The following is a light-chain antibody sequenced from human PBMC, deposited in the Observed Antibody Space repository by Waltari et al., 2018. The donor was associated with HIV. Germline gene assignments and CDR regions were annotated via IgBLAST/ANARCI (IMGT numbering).Light chain of an antibody. Sequence: QAVVTQEPSLSVSPGKTITLTFALSSASVPTSFFPSWYQLTPGQPPRSLLYNTDVRSSGVPDRFSGSIVGNKAALTITGAQAEDESVYYCVLYMRSGRVFGGGTRLTVL. CDR1: SASVPTSFF. CDR3: VLYMRSGRV. CDR2: NTD. V-gene: IGLV8-61*01. J-gene: IGLJ2*01.